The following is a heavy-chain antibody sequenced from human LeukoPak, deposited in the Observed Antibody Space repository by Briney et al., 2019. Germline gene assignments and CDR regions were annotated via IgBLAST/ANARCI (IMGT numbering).Heavy chain of an antibody. J-gene: IGHJ4*02. D-gene: IGHD1-20*01. CDR3: ARDPPRRANWNDVGFDY. Sequence: GASVKVSCKAHGGTFSSYAISWVRQAPGQGLEWMGRIIPILGIANYAQEFQGRVTITADKSTSTAYMELSSLRSEDTAVYYCARDPPRRANWNDVGFDYWGQGTLVTVSS. V-gene: IGHV1-69*04. CDR2: IIPILGIA. CDR1: GGTFSSYA.